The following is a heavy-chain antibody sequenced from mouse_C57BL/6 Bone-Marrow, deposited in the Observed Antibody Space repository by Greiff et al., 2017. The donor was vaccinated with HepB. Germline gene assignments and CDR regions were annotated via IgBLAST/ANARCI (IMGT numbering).Heavy chain of an antibody. CDR1: GYTFTSYG. J-gene: IGHJ3*01. Sequence: VQLQQSGAELARPGASVKLSCKASGYTFTSYGIGWVKQSTGQGLEWIGEIYPSSGNTYYNEKFKGKATLTVDKSSSTAYMELRSLTSEDSAVYFCARWYYGSSWFAYWGQGTLVTVSA. V-gene: IGHV1-81*01. D-gene: IGHD1-1*01. CDR3: ARWYYGSSWFAY. CDR2: IYPSSGNT.